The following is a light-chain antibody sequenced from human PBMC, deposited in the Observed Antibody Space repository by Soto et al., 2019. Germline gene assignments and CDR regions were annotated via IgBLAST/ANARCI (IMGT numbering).Light chain of an antibody. Sequence: DIQMPQSPSSLSASVGDRVTITCRASQSISASLNWYQHKPGTAPKLLIYAASSLQSGVPSRFSGGGSGTDFTLTISSLHPEDFVTYFCQQSFSFPATFGGGTKVESK. V-gene: IGKV1-39*01. J-gene: IGKJ4*01. CDR3: QQSFSFPAT. CDR2: AAS. CDR1: QSISAS.